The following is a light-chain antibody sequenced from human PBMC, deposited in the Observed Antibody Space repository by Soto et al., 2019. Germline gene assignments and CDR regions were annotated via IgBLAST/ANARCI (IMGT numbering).Light chain of an antibody. CDR3: QQYDNSPLT. CDR1: QSVSSSF. CDR2: GAS. J-gene: IGKJ4*01. Sequence: EIVLTQSPGTLSLSPGERATLSCRASQSVSSSFLAWYQQKPGQAPRLLIYGASSRATGIPDRFSGSGSGTDFNLTISRLEPEDFAVYYCQQYDNSPLTFGGGNKVEIK. V-gene: IGKV3-20*01.